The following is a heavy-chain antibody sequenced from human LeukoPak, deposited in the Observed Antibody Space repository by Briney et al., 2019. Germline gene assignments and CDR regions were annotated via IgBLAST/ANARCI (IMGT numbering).Heavy chain of an antibody. CDR2: IIPIFGTA. Sequence: APVKVSCKASGGTFSSYAISWVRQAPGQGLEWMGGIIPIFGTANYAQKFEGRVTITADESTSTAYMELGSLRSEDTAVYYCARDYPPYCSSTSCPYFWGQGTLVTVSS. V-gene: IGHV1-69*13. CDR3: ARDYPPYCSSTSCPYF. D-gene: IGHD2-2*01. CDR1: GGTFSSYA. J-gene: IGHJ4*02.